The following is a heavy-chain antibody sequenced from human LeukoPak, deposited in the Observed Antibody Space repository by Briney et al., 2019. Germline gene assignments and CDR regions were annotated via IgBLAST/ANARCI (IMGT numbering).Heavy chain of an antibody. Sequence: GRSLRLSCAASGFTFSNYGMHWVRQAPGKGLEWVSVIWYDGSNESYGDSVKGRFTISRDNSKNTLYLQMNSLRADYTAVYYCARADSSGDFLDNWGQGTLVTVSS. J-gene: IGHJ4*02. D-gene: IGHD3-22*01. V-gene: IGHV3-33*01. CDR2: IWYDGSNE. CDR3: ARADSSGDFLDN. CDR1: GFTFSNYG.